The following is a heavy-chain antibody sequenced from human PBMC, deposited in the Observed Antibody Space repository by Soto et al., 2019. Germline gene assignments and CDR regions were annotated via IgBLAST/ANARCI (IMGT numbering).Heavy chain of an antibody. J-gene: IGHJ4*02. CDR3: AKDQGGNSNFDY. Sequence: PVGSLRLSCAASGFTFSTYAMTWVRQAPGKGLEWVSAISSNGGSTYYADSAKGRFTISRDNSKSTVYLQFNSLRAEDTAVYYCAKDQGGNSNFDYWGQGTLVTVS. D-gene: IGHD2-21*02. CDR2: ISSNGGST. CDR1: GFTFSTYA. V-gene: IGHV3-23*01.